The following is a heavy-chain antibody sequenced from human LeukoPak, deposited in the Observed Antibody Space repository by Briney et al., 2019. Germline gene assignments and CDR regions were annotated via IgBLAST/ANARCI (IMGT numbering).Heavy chain of an antibody. CDR3: TRWIWFGELSVGFDP. Sequence: PGGSLRLSCAASGFTFSGSAMHWVRQASGKGLEWVGRIRSKANSYATAYAASVKGRFTISRDDSKNTAYLQMNSLKTEDTAVYYCTRWIWFGELSVGFDPWGQRTLVTVSS. D-gene: IGHD3-10*01. J-gene: IGHJ5*02. CDR1: GFTFSGSA. CDR2: IRSKANSYAT. V-gene: IGHV3-73*01.